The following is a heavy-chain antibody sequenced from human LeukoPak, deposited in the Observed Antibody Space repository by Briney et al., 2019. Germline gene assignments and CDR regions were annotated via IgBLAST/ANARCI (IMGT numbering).Heavy chain of an antibody. J-gene: IGHJ5*02. D-gene: IGHD1-1*01. CDR1: GYTFTGYF. CDR3: ARNWNLQFPYFDP. V-gene: IGHV1-2*02. Sequence: SVKVSCKASGYTFTGYFMHWVRQAPGQGREWMGWINPNSGGTNYAQKFQGRVTMTRDTSISTVYMELSSLRFDDTTIYYCARNWNLQFPYFDPWGQGTLVTVSS. CDR2: INPNSGGT.